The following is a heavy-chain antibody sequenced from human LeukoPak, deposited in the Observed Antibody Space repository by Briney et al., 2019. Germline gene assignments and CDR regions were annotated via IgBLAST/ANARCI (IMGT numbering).Heavy chain of an antibody. CDR2: IKSDGTNT. V-gene: IGHV3-74*01. CDR3: ARSPRVYDSSGHLHDAFDL. D-gene: IGHD3-22*01. CDR1: GITFSSYW. Sequence: GGSRRLSCAASGITFSSYWMHWVRQVPGKGLEWLSYIKSDGTNTGYADPVKGRFTVSRDNAKNTLYLEMNSLGGEDTAVYYCARSPRVYDSSGHLHDAFDLWGQGTMVTVSS. J-gene: IGHJ3*01.